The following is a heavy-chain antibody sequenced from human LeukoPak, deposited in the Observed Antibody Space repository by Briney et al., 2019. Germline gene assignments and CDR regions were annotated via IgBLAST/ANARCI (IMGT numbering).Heavy chain of an antibody. CDR3: ARDVFDY. V-gene: IGHV3-7*03. CDR2: IKQDGSEK. Sequence: PGGSLRLSCVSSGFTFSSYWMSWVRQAPGKGLEWVANIKQDGSEKYYVDSVKGRFTISRDNAKNSLYLQMNSLRAEDTAVYYCARDVFDYWGQGTLVTVSS. CDR1: GFTFSSYW. J-gene: IGHJ4*02.